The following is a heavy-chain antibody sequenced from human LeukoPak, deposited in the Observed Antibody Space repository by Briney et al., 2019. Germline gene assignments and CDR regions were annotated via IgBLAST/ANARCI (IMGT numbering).Heavy chain of an antibody. J-gene: IGHJ4*02. CDR1: GGSIIRTDSY. V-gene: IGHV4-39*01. CDR3: ARNRSDCSGGSCSFTGFDY. CDR2: IYYSGST. D-gene: IGHD2-15*01. Sequence: SETLSLTCAVSGGSIIRTDSYWGWLRQSPGKGLEWIGSIYYSGSTHYNLSLKSRLTISVDTSKNEFSLGLRFVTIADTAVYYCARNRSDCSGGSCSFTGFDYWGQGTLVSVSS.